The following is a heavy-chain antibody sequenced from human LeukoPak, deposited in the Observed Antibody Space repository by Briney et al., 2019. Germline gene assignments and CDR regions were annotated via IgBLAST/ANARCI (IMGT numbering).Heavy chain of an antibody. CDR2: IKSKTDGGTT. CDR1: GFTFSNAW. Sequence: GGSLRLSCAASGFTFSNAWMSWVRQAPGKGLEWIGRIKSKTDGGTTDYAAPVKGRFTISRDDSKNTLYLQMNSLKTEDTAVYYCTTGPSQFLSDYWGQGSLVIVSS. D-gene: IGHD3-3*01. V-gene: IGHV3-15*01. CDR3: TTGPSQFLSDY. J-gene: IGHJ4*02.